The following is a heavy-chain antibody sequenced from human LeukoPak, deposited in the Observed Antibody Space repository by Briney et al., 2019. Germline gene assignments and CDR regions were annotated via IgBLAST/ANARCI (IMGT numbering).Heavy chain of an antibody. D-gene: IGHD6-13*01. Sequence: GGSLRLSCAASGFTFSSYGMHWVRQAPGKGLEWVAVICYDGSNKYYADSVKGRFTISRDNSKNTLALQMNSLRAEDTAVYFCARDLTPGITAAGIGNWGQGNLVTVSS. CDR3: ARDLTPGITAAGIGN. CDR1: GFTFSSYG. V-gene: IGHV3-33*01. CDR2: ICYDGSNK. J-gene: IGHJ1*01.